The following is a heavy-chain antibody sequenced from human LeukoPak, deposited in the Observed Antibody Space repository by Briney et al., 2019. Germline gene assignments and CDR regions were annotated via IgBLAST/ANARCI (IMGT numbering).Heavy chain of an antibody. V-gene: IGHV1-3*01. D-gene: IGHD6-13*01. Sequence: ASVKVSCKASGYTFTSYGMNWVRQAPGQRLEWMGWINVGNGDTKYSQNFQGRVTIIRDTSATTAFMELSSLRSEDTAVYYCARDIAAAGRNYYYYGMDVWGQGTTVTVSS. CDR2: INVGNGDT. J-gene: IGHJ6*02. CDR3: ARDIAAAGRNYYYYGMDV. CDR1: GYTFTSYG.